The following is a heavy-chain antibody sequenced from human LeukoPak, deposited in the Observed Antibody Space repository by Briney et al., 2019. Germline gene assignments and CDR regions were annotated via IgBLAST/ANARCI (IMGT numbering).Heavy chain of an antibody. V-gene: IGHV3-23*01. D-gene: IGHD5-12*01. Sequence: GGSLRLSCAASGFTFTSYAMSWVRQAPGKGLEWVSAISSSGGTTYYADSVKGRFSISRDNSKNTLYMQMHSLRAEDTAVYYCAKALGSIVVTTTDYWGQGTLVTVSS. CDR2: ISSSGGTT. CDR1: GFTFTSYA. CDR3: AKALGSIVVTTTDY. J-gene: IGHJ4*02.